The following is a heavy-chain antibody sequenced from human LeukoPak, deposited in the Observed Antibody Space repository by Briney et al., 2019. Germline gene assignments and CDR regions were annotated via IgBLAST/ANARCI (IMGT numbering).Heavy chain of an antibody. V-gene: IGHV3-23*01. CDR2: ISGSGGST. D-gene: IGHD2-8*01. CDR1: GFTFSSYA. Sequence: GRSLRLSCAASGFTFSSYAMSWVRQAPGKGLEWVSAISGSGGSTYYADSVKGRLTISRDNSKNTLYLQMNSLRAEDTAVYYCANLYRKAMFDYWGQGTLVTVSS. J-gene: IGHJ4*02. CDR3: ANLYRKAMFDY.